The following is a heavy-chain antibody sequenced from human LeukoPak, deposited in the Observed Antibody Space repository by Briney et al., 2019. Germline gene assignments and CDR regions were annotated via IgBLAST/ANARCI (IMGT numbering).Heavy chain of an antibody. V-gene: IGHV4-34*01. D-gene: IGHD6-19*01. CDR2: INHSGST. CDR3: ARAGRMAEPGTFDI. J-gene: IGHJ3*02. CDR1: GGSFSGYY. Sequence: SETLSLTCAVYGGSFSGYYWSWVRQPPGKGLEWIGEINHSGSTNYNPSLKSRVTMSIDTSKNQFSLKLSSVTSADTAVYYCARAGRMAEPGTFDIWGQGTMVTVSS.